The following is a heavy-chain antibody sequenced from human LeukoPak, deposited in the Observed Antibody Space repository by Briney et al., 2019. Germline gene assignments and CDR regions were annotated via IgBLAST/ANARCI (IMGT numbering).Heavy chain of an antibody. CDR1: GGSISSYY. J-gene: IGHJ3*02. D-gene: IGHD5-18*01. CDR3: ARGGYSYANDAFDI. Sequence: TSETLSLTCTVSGGSISSYYWSWIRQPPGKGLEWIGYIYYSGSTNYNPSLKSRVTISVDTSKNQFSLKLSSVTAADTAVYYCARGGYSYANDAFDIWGQGTMVTASS. CDR2: IYYSGST. V-gene: IGHV4-59*01.